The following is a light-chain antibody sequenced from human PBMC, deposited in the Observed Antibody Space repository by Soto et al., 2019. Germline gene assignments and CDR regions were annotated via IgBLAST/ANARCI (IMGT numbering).Light chain of an antibody. CDR2: ANK. CDR1: RSNIGINA. Sequence: QSVLTQPPSVSGTPGQRVSISCSGSRSNIGINAVDWYHQLPGTAPKVLIYANKQRPSGVPDRFSGSKSGTSASLAINGLQSDDEAHYYCAAWDDSLNGLVFGGGTKLTVL. V-gene: IGLV1-44*01. CDR3: AAWDDSLNGLV. J-gene: IGLJ2*01.